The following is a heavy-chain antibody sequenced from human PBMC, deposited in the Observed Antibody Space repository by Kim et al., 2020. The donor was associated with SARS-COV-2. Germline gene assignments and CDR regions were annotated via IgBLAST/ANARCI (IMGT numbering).Heavy chain of an antibody. V-gene: IGHV3-11*06. CDR3: ARIGGRTPGNWFDP. D-gene: IGHD2-15*01. CDR1: GFTFSDYY. J-gene: IGHJ5*02. Sequence: GGSLRLSCAASGFTFSDYYMSWIRQAPGKGLEWVSYISSSSSYTNYADSVKGRFTISRDNAKNSLYLQMNSLRAEDTAVYYCARIGGRTPGNWFDPWGQGTLVTVSS. CDR2: ISSSSSYT.